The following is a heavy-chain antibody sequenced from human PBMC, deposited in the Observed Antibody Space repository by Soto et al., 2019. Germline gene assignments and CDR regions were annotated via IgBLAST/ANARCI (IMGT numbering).Heavy chain of an antibody. CDR3: AKKNAYIWGSYRPENFDY. J-gene: IGHJ4*02. CDR1: GFTFSSYA. CDR2: ISGSGGST. Sequence: PGGSLRLSCAASGFTFSSYAMSWVRQAPGKGLEWVSAISGSGGSTYYADSVKGRFTISRDNSKNTLYLQMNSLRAEDTAVYYCAKKNAYIWGSYRPENFDYWGQGTLVTVSS. V-gene: IGHV3-23*01. D-gene: IGHD3-16*02.